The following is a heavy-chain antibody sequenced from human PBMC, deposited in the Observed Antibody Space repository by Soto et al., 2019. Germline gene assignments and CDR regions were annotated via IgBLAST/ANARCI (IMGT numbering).Heavy chain of an antibody. Sequence: NPSETLSLTCTVSGGSVGSDSYYWSWIRQPPGKGLEWIGYIHYSGSSKYNPSLRSRVTISLDTSKNQFSLKLRSVTAADTAMFYCARDGYCSGGFCYSGWFDPWGQGTLVTVSS. V-gene: IGHV4-61*01. CDR1: GGSVGSDSYY. CDR3: ARDGYCSGGFCYSGWFDP. J-gene: IGHJ5*02. CDR2: IHYSGSS. D-gene: IGHD2-15*01.